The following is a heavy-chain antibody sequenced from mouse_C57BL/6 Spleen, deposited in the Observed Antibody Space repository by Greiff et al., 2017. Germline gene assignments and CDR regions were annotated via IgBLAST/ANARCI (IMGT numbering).Heavy chain of an antibody. V-gene: IGHV5-9-1*02. CDR1: GFTFSSYA. Sequence: EVKLVESGEGLVKPGGSLKLSCAASGFTFSSYAMSWVRQTPEKRLEWVAYISSGGDYIYYADTVKGRFTISRDNARNTLYLQMSSLKSEDTAMYYCTREAYSGFAYWGQGTLVTVSA. D-gene: IGHD2-10*01. J-gene: IGHJ3*01. CDR3: TREAYSGFAY. CDR2: ISSGGDYI.